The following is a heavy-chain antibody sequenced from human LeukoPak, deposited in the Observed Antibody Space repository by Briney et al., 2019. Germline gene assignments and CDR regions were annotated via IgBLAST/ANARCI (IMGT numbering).Heavy chain of an antibody. Sequence: SETLSRTCTVSGGSISSYYWSWIRQPPGKGLEWIGYIYYSGSTNYNPSLKSRVTISVDTSKNQFSLKLSSVTAADTAVYYCASIGDYHWYFDLWGRGTLVTVSS. CDR3: ASIGDYHWYFDL. CDR2: IYYSGST. V-gene: IGHV4-59*08. CDR1: GGSISSYY. D-gene: IGHD4-17*01. J-gene: IGHJ2*01.